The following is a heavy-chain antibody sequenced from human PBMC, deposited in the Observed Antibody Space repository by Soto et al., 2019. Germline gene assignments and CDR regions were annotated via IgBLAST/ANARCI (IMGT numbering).Heavy chain of an antibody. J-gene: IGHJ6*03. D-gene: IGHD2-21*01. V-gene: IGHV3-13*01. CDR1: GFTFSSYD. CDR3: ARGGGLRDGNYYYYMDV. Sequence: GGSLRLSCAASGFTFSSYDMHWVRQATGKGLEWVSAIGTAGDTYYPGSVKGRFTISRENAKNSLYLQMNSLRAGDTAVYYCARGGGLRDGNYYYYMDVWGKGTTVTVSS. CDR2: IGTAGDT.